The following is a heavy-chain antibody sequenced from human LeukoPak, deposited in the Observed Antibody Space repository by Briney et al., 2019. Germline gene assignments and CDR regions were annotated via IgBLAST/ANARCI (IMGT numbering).Heavy chain of an antibody. V-gene: IGHV4-61*02. CDR1: GGSISSGSYY. J-gene: IGHJ6*03. Sequence: PSETLSLTCTVSGGSISSGSYYWSWIRQPAGKGLEWIVRIYTSGSTNYNPSLKSRVTISVDTSKNQFSLKLSSVTAADTAVYYCARGLVVTIFGVVTNYYYYYMDVWGKGTTVTVSS. CDR2: IYTSGST. D-gene: IGHD3-3*01. CDR3: ARGLVVTIFGVVTNYYYYYMDV.